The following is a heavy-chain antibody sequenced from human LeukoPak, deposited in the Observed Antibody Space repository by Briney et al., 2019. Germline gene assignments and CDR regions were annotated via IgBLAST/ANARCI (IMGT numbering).Heavy chain of an antibody. D-gene: IGHD3-9*01. CDR2: HDPKDVET. Sequence: ASVTVSCRVSGYTLTELSMHWVRQAPGKGLEWMGGHDPKDVETIYAQKFQGRVTMTEDTSIDTAYMGLSSLRSEDTAMYYCATLGLRLDILTGYYAGRDALDIWGQGTLVTVSS. CDR3: ATLGLRLDILTGYYAGRDALDI. V-gene: IGHV1-24*01. J-gene: IGHJ3*02. CDR1: GYTLTELS.